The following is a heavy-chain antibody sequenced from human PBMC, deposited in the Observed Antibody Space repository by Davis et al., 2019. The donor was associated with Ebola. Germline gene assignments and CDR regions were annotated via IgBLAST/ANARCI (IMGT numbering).Heavy chain of an antibody. J-gene: IGHJ6*04. CDR1: GYTFTSYA. CDR3: ARALIPAAMPTYYYYGMDV. Sequence: ASVKVSCKASGYTFTSYAMHWVRQAPGQRLEWMGWINAGNGNTKYSQKFQGRVTITRDTSASTAYMELSSLRSEDTAAYYCARALIPAAMPTYYYYGMDVWGKGTTVTVSS. CDR2: INAGNGNT. V-gene: IGHV1-3*01. D-gene: IGHD2-2*01.